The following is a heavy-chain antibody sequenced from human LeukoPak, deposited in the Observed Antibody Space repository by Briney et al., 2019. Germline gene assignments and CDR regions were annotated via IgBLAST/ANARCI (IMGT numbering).Heavy chain of an antibody. V-gene: IGHV4-34*01. CDR3: ARRSRDGYNYYWFDP. CDR1: GGSFSGYY. Sequence: SETLSLTCAVYGGSFSGYYWSWIRQPPGKGLEWIGEINHSGSTNYNPSLKSRVTISVDTPKNQFSLKLSSVTAADTAVYYCARRSRDGYNYYWFDPWGQGTLVTVSS. CDR2: INHSGST. D-gene: IGHD5-24*01. J-gene: IGHJ5*02.